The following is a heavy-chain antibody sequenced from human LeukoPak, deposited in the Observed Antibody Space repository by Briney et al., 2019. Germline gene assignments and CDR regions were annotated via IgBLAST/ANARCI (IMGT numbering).Heavy chain of an antibody. CDR2: VYSSGST. Sequence: SETLSLTCTVAGGSISSGDYYWSCIRQHPGKGLEWIGYVYSSGSTYYNPSLKSRITMSVDTSKNQFSLKVSSVTAADTAVYYCARIFCSRSTCYNYFDYWGQGTLVTVSS. J-gene: IGHJ4*02. CDR3: ARIFCSRSTCYNYFDY. CDR1: GGSISSGDYY. D-gene: IGHD2-2*01. V-gene: IGHV4-31*03.